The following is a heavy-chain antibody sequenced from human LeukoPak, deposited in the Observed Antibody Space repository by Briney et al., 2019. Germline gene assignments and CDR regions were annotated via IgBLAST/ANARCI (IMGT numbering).Heavy chain of an antibody. CDR2: IYHSAST. D-gene: IGHD6-19*01. CDR1: GGSITNSNW. CDR3: AQGSGWQKQVY. Sequence: PSETLSLTCAVSGGSITNSNWWSWVRQPPGKGLEWIGEIYHSASTSYNPSLKSRVTISVDESKNQFSLKVNSATAADTAVYYCAQGSGWQKQVYWGQGILVTVSS. J-gene: IGHJ4*02. V-gene: IGHV4-4*02.